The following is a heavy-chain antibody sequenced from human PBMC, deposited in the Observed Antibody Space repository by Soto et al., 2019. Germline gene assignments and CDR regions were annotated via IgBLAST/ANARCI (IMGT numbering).Heavy chain of an antibody. V-gene: IGHV4-34*01. CDR1: GGSFSGYY. J-gene: IGHJ4*02. D-gene: IGHD3-3*02. Sequence: QVQLQQWGAGLLKTSETLSLTCAVYGGSFSGYYWSWIRQPPGKGMEWIGESNHSGSTNYNPSLKSRVTISVDTSKNHFSLKLSSVTTADTAVYYCAGIGIFGVVILEYWGQGTLVTVSS. CDR3: AGIGIFGVVILEY. CDR2: SNHSGST.